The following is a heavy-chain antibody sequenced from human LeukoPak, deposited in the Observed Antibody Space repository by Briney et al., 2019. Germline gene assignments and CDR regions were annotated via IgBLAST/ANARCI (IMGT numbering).Heavy chain of an antibody. CDR1: GFTFSSYG. J-gene: IGHJ5*02. Sequence: QPGGSLRLSCAASGFTFSSYGMHWVRQAPGKGLEWVAVISYDGSNKYYADSVKGRFTISRDNSKNTLYLQMNSLRADDTAVYYCVRGYSYGWFDPWGQGTLVTVSS. V-gene: IGHV3-30*03. CDR3: VRGYSYGWFDP. D-gene: IGHD5-18*01. CDR2: ISYDGSNK.